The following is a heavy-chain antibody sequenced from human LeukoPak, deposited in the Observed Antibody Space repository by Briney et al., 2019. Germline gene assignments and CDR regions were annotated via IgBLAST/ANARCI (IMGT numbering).Heavy chain of an antibody. D-gene: IGHD2-21*02. Sequence: SVKVSCKASGGTFSSYAISWVRQAPGQGLEWMGGIIPIFGTANYAQKFQGRVTITADESTSTAYMELSSLRSEDTAVYYCARTVAYCGGDCYSPFDYWGQGTLVTVSS. CDR3: ARTVAYCGGDCYSPFDY. J-gene: IGHJ4*02. CDR1: GGTFSSYA. CDR2: IIPIFGTA. V-gene: IGHV1-69*13.